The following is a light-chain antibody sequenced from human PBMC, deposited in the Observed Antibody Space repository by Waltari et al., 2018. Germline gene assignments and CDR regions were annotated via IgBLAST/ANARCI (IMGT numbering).Light chain of an antibody. CDR1: QSVSSSY. Sequence: IVLTKSPGPPPLSPGQRDTLSCRASQSVSSSYLAWYQQKRDQAPRLIFYGASIRATVIPDRISGSGSGTDSPLTISRLAPEDFAVYYCQQYGSSPGFGGGTKVEIK. CDR2: GAS. V-gene: IGKV3-20*01. J-gene: IGKJ4*01. CDR3: QQYGSSPG.